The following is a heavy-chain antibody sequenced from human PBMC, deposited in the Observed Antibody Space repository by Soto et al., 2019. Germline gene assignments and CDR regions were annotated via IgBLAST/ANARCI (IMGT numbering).Heavy chain of an antibody. D-gene: IGHD1-26*01. CDR2: IKQAGTEK. CDR1: GFTFSDYW. Sequence: GGSLRLSCAASGFTFSDYWMSWVRQAPGQGLEWVANIKQAGTEKYYVDSVKGRFTISRDNAKNSLYLQMNSLRTEDTAVYYCARLRSGTYSYYFDYWGQGTMVTVYS. CDR3: ARLRSGTYSYYFDY. V-gene: IGHV3-7*01. J-gene: IGHJ4*02.